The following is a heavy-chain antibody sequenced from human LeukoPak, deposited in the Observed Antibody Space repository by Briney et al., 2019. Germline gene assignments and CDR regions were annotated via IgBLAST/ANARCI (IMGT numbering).Heavy chain of an antibody. CDR3: VKDRPNYYGSNGHYYKLNGDC. CDR1: GFTFSSYA. CDR2: ITSSGAAT. J-gene: IGHJ4*02. D-gene: IGHD3-22*01. V-gene: IGHV3-23*01. Sequence: GGSLGLSCAASGFTFSSYAMSWVRQAPGKGLEWVSSITSSGAATYYADSVKGRFTISRDNSDNTLYLQMNSLRAEDTAVYYCVKDRPNYYGSNGHYYKLNGDCWGQGTLVTDSS.